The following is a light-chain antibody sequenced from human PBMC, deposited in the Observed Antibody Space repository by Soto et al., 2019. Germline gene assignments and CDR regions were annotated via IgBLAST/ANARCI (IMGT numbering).Light chain of an antibody. CDR3: QHYNNWPQT. V-gene: IGKV3-15*01. J-gene: IGKJ1*01. Sequence: EIVMTQSPATLSVSPGKRATLSCRASQSVSSNLAWYQQKPGQAPRLLIYGASTRATGIPARFSGSGSGTEFTLTISSLQSEDFAVYYCQHYNNWPQTFGQGTKVEIK. CDR2: GAS. CDR1: QSVSSN.